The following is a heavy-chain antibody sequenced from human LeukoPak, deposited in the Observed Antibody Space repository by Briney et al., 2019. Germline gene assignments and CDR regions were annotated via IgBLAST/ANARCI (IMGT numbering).Heavy chain of an antibody. V-gene: IGHV3-48*03. CDR3: AELGITMIGGV. CDR1: GFTFSSYE. D-gene: IGHD3-10*02. CDR2: ISSSGSTI. J-gene: IGHJ6*04. Sequence: GGSLRLSCAASGFTFSSYEMNWVRQAPGKGLEWVSYISSSGSTIYYADSVKGRFTISRDNAKNSLYPQMNSLRAEDTAVYYCAELGITMIGGVWGKGTAVTISS.